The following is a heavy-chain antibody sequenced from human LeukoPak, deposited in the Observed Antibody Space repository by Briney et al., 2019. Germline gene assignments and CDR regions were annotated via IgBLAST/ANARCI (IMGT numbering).Heavy chain of an antibody. CDR3: ARGKENLGF. V-gene: IGHV4-4*02. CDR1: GESLSSANW. J-gene: IGHJ4*02. Sequence: SETLSLTCAVSGESLSSANWWIWVRQPPGKGLEWIGEVYHDGSFNYNPSLKSRVTILLDMSKNQFSLSLTSMTVADTAVYYCARGKENLGFWGQGTLVTASS. CDR2: VYHDGSF. D-gene: IGHD2/OR15-2a*01.